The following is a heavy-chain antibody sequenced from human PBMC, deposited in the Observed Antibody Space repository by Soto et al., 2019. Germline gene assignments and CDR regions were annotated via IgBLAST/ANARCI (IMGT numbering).Heavy chain of an antibody. D-gene: IGHD5-12*01. V-gene: IGHV1-69*13. J-gene: IGHJ4*02. CDR2: IIPIFGTA. Sequence: EASVKVSCKASGGTFSCYAISWVRQAPGQGLEWMGGIIPIFGTANYAQKFQGRVTITADESTSTAYMELSSLRSEDTAVYYCARARDGYLPWEDYWGQGTLVTVSS. CDR3: ARARDGYLPWEDY. CDR1: GGTFSCYA.